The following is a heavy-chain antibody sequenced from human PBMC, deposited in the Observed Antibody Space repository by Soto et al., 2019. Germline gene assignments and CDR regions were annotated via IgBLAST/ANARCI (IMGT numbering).Heavy chain of an antibody. J-gene: IGHJ2*01. D-gene: IGHD2-2*01. CDR1: GYTFTSYG. Sequence: ASVQVSCKASGYTFTSYGISWVRQAPGQGLEWMGWISAYNGNTNYAQKLQGRVTMTTDTSTSTAYMELRSLRSDDTAVYYCARXVYCSSTSCSLGWYFDLWGRGTLVTVSS. V-gene: IGHV1-18*01. CDR2: ISAYNGNT. CDR3: ARXVYCSSTSCSLGWYFDL.